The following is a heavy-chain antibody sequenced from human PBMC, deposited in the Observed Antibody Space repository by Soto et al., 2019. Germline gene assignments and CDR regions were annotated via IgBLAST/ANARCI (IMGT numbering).Heavy chain of an antibody. Sequence: QVQLVQSEAEVKKPGASVKVSCKASGYTFTSYGISWVRQAPGQGLEWMGWISAYNGNTNYAQKLQGRVTMTTDTSTSTAYMELRSLRSDDTAVYYCARGYCSGGSCYSAYFQHWGQGTLVTVSS. D-gene: IGHD2-15*01. V-gene: IGHV1-18*01. CDR1: GYTFTSYG. CDR2: ISAYNGNT. J-gene: IGHJ1*01. CDR3: ARGYCSGGSCYSAYFQH.